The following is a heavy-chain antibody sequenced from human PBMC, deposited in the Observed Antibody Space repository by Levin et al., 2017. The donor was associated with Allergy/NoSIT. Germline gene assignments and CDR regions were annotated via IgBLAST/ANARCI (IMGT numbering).Heavy chain of an antibody. V-gene: IGHV4-59*01. CDR2: IYYSGST. CDR3: ARAGHYYYYMDV. CDR1: GGSISSYY. Sequence: SETLSLTCTVSGGSISSYYWSWIRQPPGKGLEWIGYIYYSGSTNDNPSLKSRVTISVDTSKNQFSLKLSSVTAADTAVYYCARAGHYYYYMDVWGKGTTVTVSS. J-gene: IGHJ6*03.